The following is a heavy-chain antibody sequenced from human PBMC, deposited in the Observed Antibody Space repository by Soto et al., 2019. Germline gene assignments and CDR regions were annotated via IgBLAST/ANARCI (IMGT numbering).Heavy chain of an antibody. J-gene: IGHJ6*02. CDR1: GFTFSSYA. CDR3: ARDYDTGYCSGGSCYPILGYYYGMDV. CDR2: ISYDGSNK. Sequence: PGGSLRLSCAASGFTFSSYAMHWVRQAPGKGLEWVAVISYDGSNKYYADSVKGQFTISRDNSKNTLYLQMNSLRAEDTAVYYCARDYDTGYCSGGSCYPILGYYYGMDVWGQGTTVTVSS. D-gene: IGHD2-15*01. V-gene: IGHV3-30-3*01.